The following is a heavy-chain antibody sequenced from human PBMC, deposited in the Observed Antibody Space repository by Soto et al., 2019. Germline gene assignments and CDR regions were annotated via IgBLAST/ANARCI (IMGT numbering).Heavy chain of an antibody. CDR3: ARQYCSGGSCYTLDY. CDR1: GYTFTSYF. J-gene: IGHJ4*02. D-gene: IGHD2-15*01. CDR2: INPSGGST. Sequence: QVQLVQSGAEVKKPGASVKVSCKASGYTFTSYFMHWVRQAPGQGLEWMGIINPSGGSTSYAQKFQGRVTMTRDTSTSTVYMELSSLRPEDTAVYYCARQYCSGGSCYTLDYWGQGTLVTVSS. V-gene: IGHV1-46*01.